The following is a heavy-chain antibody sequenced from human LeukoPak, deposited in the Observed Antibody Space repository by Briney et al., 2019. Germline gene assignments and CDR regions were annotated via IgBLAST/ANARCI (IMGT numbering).Heavy chain of an antibody. D-gene: IGHD6-6*01. Sequence: PSETLSLTCTVSGGSISSYYWSWIRQPPGKGLEWIGYIYTSGSTNYNPSLKSRVTISVDTSKNQFSLKLSSVTAADTAVYYCARTVGSSSFDYWGQGTLVTVSS. V-gene: IGHV4-4*09. CDR2: IYTSGST. CDR1: GGSISSYY. J-gene: IGHJ4*02. CDR3: ARTVGSSSFDY.